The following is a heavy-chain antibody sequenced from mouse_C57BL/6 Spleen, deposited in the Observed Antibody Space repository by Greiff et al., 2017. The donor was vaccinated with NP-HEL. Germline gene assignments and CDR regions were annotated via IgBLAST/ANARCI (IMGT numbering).Heavy chain of an antibody. V-gene: IGHV1-26*01. J-gene: IGHJ2*01. D-gene: IGHD1-1*02. CDR3: ARLEVMDGFDY. CDR2: INPNNGGT. CDR1: GYTFTDYY. Sequence: EVQLQQSGPELVKPGASVKISCKASGYTFTDYYMNWVKQSHGKSLEWIGDINPNNGGTSYNQKFKGKATLTVDKSSSTAYMELRSLTSEDSAVYYCARLEVMDGFDYWGQGTTLTVSS.